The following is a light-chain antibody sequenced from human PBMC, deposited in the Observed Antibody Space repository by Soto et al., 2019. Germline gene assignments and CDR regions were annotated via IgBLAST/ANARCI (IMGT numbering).Light chain of an antibody. CDR1: QSVSSSY. CDR2: GAS. Sequence: IVLTQSPGTLSLSPGERATLSCRASQSVSSSYLAWYQQKPGQAPRLLIYGASSRATGIPDRFSGSGSGTDFTLTISRLEPEDSAVYYCQQYGSSPALTFGGGTKVEI. CDR3: QQYGSSPALT. J-gene: IGKJ4*01. V-gene: IGKV3-20*01.